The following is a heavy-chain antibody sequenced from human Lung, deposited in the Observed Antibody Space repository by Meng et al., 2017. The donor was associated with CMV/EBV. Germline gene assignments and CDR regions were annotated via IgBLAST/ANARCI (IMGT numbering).Heavy chain of an antibody. CDR2: INPNSGAT. CDR3: ASGMFCTDGVCYPIR. Sequence: ASVKVSXKTSGYSFIGYYMHWVRQAPGQGLEWMAWINPNSGATSYAQKFQGRVTVTRDTSMSTAYMELSRLRSDDTAVYYCASGMFCTDGVCYPIRGGQGTXVTVSS. CDR1: GYSFIGYY. J-gene: IGHJ4*02. V-gene: IGHV1-2*02. D-gene: IGHD2-8*01.